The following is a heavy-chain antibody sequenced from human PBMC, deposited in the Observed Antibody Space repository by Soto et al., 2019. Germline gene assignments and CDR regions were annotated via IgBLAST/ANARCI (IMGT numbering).Heavy chain of an antibody. CDR3: AREGIAAAGGGRYYGMDV. CDR1: GFPFSSYG. D-gene: IGHD6-13*01. J-gene: IGHJ6*02. Sequence: TGGSLSLSCAASGFPFSSYGMHWVRQAPGKGLEWVAVIWYDGSNKYYADSVKGRFTISRDNSKNTLYLQMNSLRAEDTAVYYCAREGIAAAGGGRYYGMDVWGQGTTVTVSS. CDR2: IWYDGSNK. V-gene: IGHV3-33*01.